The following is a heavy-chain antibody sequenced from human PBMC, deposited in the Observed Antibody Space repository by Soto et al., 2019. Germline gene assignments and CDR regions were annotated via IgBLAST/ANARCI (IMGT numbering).Heavy chain of an antibody. Sequence: QVQLVESGGGVVQPGRSLRLSCAASGFTFSSYAMHWVRQAPGKGLEWVAVISYDGSNKYYADSVKGRFTISRDNSKNTLYLQMNSLRAEDTAVYYCARDSDWGQGTLVNVSS. V-gene: IGHV3-30-3*01. CDR1: GFTFSSYA. CDR2: ISYDGSNK. CDR3: ARDSD. J-gene: IGHJ4*02.